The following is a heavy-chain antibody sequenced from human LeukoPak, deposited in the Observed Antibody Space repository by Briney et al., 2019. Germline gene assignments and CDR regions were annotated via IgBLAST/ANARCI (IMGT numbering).Heavy chain of an antibody. D-gene: IGHD6-19*01. J-gene: IGHJ4*02. CDR1: GFTFSSYW. CDR2: ISSDGSST. V-gene: IGHV3-74*01. CDR3: ARGRPLLYSSGWSSDY. Sequence: PGGSLRLSCAASGFTFSSYWMHWVRQAPGKGLMWVSRISSDGSSTIYADSVKGRFTISRDNAKNSLYLQANSLRAEDTAVYYCARGRPLLYSSGWSSDYWGQGALVTVSS.